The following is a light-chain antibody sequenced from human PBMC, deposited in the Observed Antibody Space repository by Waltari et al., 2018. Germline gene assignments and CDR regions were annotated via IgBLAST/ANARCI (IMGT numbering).Light chain of an antibody. J-gene: IGLJ2*01. V-gene: IGLV3-21*02. CDR1: RFGTRG. Sequence: SYVLTQAPSVSVAPGQPAQITRGGSRFGTRGVSWYQQKPGQAPVLVIYDETDRPSGITDRFSGSKSGSTATLTISRVEDGDEAEYYCQVWDGTKDHPYVLFGGGTKLTVL. CDR3: QVWDGTKDHPYVL. CDR2: DET.